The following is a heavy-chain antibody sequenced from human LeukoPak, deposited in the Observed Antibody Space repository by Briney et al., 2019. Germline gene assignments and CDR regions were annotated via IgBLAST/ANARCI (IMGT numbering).Heavy chain of an antibody. CDR2: ISAIGGST. Sequence: GGSLRLSCAASGFTFSNYAMSWVRQAPGKGPEWASAISAIGGSTYYADSVKGRFTISRDNSKNTLYLQMNSLRAEDTAVYYCAKDYCSSAGCYAFDYWGQGTLVTVSS. D-gene: IGHD2-2*01. CDR1: GFTFSNYA. CDR3: AKDYCSSAGCYAFDY. V-gene: IGHV3-23*01. J-gene: IGHJ4*02.